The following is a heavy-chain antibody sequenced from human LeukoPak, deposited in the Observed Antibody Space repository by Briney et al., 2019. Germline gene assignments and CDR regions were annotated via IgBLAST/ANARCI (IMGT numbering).Heavy chain of an antibody. Sequence: SETLSLTCAVYGGSFSGYYWGWIRQPPGKGLEWIGSIYYSGSTYYNPSLKSRVTISVDTSKNQFSLKLSSVTAADTAVYYCARNLYSSSWYEYRYYYYGMDVWGQGTTVTVSS. CDR3: ARNLYSSSWYEYRYYYYGMDV. CDR2: IYYSGST. J-gene: IGHJ6*02. CDR1: GGSFSGYY. V-gene: IGHV4-39*01. D-gene: IGHD6-13*01.